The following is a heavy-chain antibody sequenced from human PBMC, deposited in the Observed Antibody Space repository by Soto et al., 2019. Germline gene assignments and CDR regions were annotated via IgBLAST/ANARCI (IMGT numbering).Heavy chain of an antibody. J-gene: IGHJ5*02. Sequence: SETLTLTCGVSGGTVASSHWWSWVRQSPGRGLEWIGNVYHTGDTNFNPSLQSRVTFSVDKSNNQFSLRLTSVTAADTAVYFCAREIVTAGGNNFFDPWGPGTLVTVSS. CDR3: AREIVTAGGNNFFDP. CDR1: GGTVASSHW. CDR2: VYHTGDT. V-gene: IGHV4-4*02. D-gene: IGHD2-21*02.